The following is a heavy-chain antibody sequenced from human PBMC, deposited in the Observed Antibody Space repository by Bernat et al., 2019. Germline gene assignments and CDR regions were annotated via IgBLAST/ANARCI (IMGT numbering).Heavy chain of an antibody. CDR1: GFTFSSYS. J-gene: IGHJ3*02. CDR3: ARGSASAWTDDSFDI. CDR2: INGDGVRT. Sequence: EVQLVESGGGLVKPGGSLRLSCAASGFTFSSYSMNWVRQAPGEVLVWVSCINGDGVRTRDADSVKGRFTISRDNAKNTLYLQMNSLRDEDTAVYYCARGSASAWTDDSFDIWGQGTVVTVSS. D-gene: IGHD6-19*01. V-gene: IGHV3-74*02.